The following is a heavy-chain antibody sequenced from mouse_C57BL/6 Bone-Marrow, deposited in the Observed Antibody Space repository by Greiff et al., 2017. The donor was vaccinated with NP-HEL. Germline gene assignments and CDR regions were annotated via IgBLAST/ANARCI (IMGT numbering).Heavy chain of an antibody. CDR2: IYPRSGNT. CDR1: GYTFTSYG. Sequence: VQLQQSGAELARPGASVKLSCKASGYTFTSYGISWVKQRTGQGLEWIGEIYPRSGNTYYNEKFKGKATLTADKSSSTAYMELRSLTSEDSAVYVCARSLDYYGSSLFAYWGQGTLVTVSA. V-gene: IGHV1-81*01. J-gene: IGHJ3*01. CDR3: ARSLDYYGSSLFAY. D-gene: IGHD1-1*01.